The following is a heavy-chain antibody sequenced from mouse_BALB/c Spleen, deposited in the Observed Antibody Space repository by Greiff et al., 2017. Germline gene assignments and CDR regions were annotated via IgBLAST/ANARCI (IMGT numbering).Heavy chain of an antibody. D-gene: IGHD2-3*01. Sequence: VQLKESGPELVKPGASVKVSCKASGYAFTSYNMYWVKQSHGKSLEWIGYIDPYNGGTSYNQKFKGKATLTVDKSSSTAYMHLNSLTSEDSAVYYCAIYDDYSWFAYWGQGTLVTVSA. CDR1: GYAFTSYN. V-gene: IGHV1S135*01. J-gene: IGHJ3*01. CDR3: AIYDDYSWFAY. CDR2: IDPYNGGT.